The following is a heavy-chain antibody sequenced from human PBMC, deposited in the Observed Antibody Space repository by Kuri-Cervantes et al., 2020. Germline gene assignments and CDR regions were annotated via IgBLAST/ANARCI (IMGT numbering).Heavy chain of an antibody. V-gene: IGHV3-7*01. J-gene: IGHJ4*02. D-gene: IGHD1-26*01. CDR2: IKQDGSEK. Sequence: GESLKISCAASGFTFSNFSMNWVRQAPGKGLEWVANIKQDGSEKYYVDSVKGRFTISRDNAKNSLYLQMNSLRAEDTAVYYCARAPEWELLHYFDYWGQGTLVTVSS. CDR1: GFTFSNFS. CDR3: ARAPEWELLHYFDY.